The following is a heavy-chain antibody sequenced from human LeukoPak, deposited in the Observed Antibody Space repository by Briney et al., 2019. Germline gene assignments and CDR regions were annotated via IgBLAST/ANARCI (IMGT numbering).Heavy chain of an antibody. CDR1: GGTFSSYA. Sequence: ASVKVSCKASGGTFSSYAISWVRQAPGQGLEWMGGIIPIFGTANYAQKFQGRVTVTTDESTSTAYMELSSLRSEDTAVYYCARDSSWAYDYVWGSLDYWGQGTLVTVSS. D-gene: IGHD3-16*01. V-gene: IGHV1-69*05. J-gene: IGHJ4*02. CDR2: IIPIFGTA. CDR3: ARDSSWAYDYVWGSLDY.